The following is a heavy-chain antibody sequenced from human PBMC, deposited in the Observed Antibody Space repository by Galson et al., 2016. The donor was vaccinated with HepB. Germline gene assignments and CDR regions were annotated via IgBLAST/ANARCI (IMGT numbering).Heavy chain of an antibody. CDR1: GFTFIYYS. CDR2: VSINGDIT. CDR3: VKEGAGDGWYDFDS. D-gene: IGHD6-19*01. J-gene: IGHJ4*02. Sequence: SLRLSCAASGFTFIYYSMHWVRQAPGKGLEYVASVSINGDITHYGDAVKGRFTISRDNSKDTLSLQMSSLRPDDTAVYYCVKEGAGDGWYDFDSWGQGTLVTVSS. V-gene: IGHV3-64D*06.